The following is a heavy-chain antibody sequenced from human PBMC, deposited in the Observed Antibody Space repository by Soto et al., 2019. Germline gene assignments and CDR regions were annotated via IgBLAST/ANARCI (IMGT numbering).Heavy chain of an antibody. V-gene: IGHV4-59*01. CDR1: GVSISSYY. Sequence: SETLSLTCAVSGVSISSYYWSWIRQPPGKGLEWIGYNYYSGTTNYNPSLKSRVTISVDTSKNQFFLKLTSVTAADTAVYYCVRKPFIGYGNGIDPGGRGTLVTSPQ. CDR3: VRKPFIGYGNGIDP. CDR2: NYYSGTT. J-gene: IGHJ5*02. D-gene: IGHD5-18*01.